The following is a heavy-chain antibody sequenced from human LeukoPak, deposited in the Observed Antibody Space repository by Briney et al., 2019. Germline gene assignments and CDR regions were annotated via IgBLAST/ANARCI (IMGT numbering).Heavy chain of an antibody. CDR1: GFTFSSYA. Sequence: GGSLRLSCAASGFTFSSYAMSWVRQAPGKGLEWVSAISGSGGSTYYADSVKGRFTISRDNSKNTLYLQMNSLRAEDTAVYYRAKDLMANVYYYDSSGYPLDYWGQGTLVTVSS. J-gene: IGHJ4*02. D-gene: IGHD3-22*01. CDR2: ISGSGGST. V-gene: IGHV3-23*01. CDR3: AKDLMANVYYYDSSGYPLDY.